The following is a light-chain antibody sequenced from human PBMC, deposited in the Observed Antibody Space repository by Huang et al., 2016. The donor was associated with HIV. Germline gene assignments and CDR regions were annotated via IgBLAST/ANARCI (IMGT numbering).Light chain of an antibody. Sequence: DIQMTQSPPTLSASVGDRVTITCRACQSITTWLAWYQQKPGKAPKLLISKASNLQNGVPSRFRGSGSGTEFTLTISGLQPDDFATYYCQQLNSYSYTFGQGTKVELK. CDR1: QSITTW. V-gene: IGKV1-5*03. J-gene: IGKJ2*01. CDR3: QQLNSYSYT. CDR2: KAS.